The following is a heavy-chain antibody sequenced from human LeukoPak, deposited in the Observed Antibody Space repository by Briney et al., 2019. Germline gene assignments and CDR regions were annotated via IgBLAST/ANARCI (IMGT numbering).Heavy chain of an antibody. J-gene: IGHJ4*02. Sequence: SETLSLTCTVSGYSISSGYYWGWIRQPPGKGLEWIGSIYHSGSTYYNPSLKSRVTISVDTSKNQFSLKLSSVTAADTAVYYCARLGAQDYYDSSGYYYYFDYWGQGTLVTVSS. CDR2: IYHSGST. D-gene: IGHD3-22*01. V-gene: IGHV4-38-2*02. CDR3: ARLGAQDYYDSSGYYYYFDY. CDR1: GYSISSGYY.